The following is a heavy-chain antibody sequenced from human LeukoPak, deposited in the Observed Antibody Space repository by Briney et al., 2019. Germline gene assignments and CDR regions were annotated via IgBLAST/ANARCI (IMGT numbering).Heavy chain of an antibody. CDR3: ARDGNYGGDFDY. CDR1: GGSISSYS. J-gene: IGHJ4*02. Sequence: SETLSLTRTVSGGSISSYSSSWIREPPGKGLEWVWDIYYSGSTNCNPSLKSRVTISVDTSKDQFSLKLSSVTAADTAVYYCARDGNYGGDFDYWGQGTLVTVFS. D-gene: IGHD4-23*01. CDR2: IYYSGST. V-gene: IGHV4-59*01.